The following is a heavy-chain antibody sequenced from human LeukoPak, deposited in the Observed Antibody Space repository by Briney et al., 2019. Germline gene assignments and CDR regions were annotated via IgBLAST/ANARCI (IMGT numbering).Heavy chain of an antibody. D-gene: IGHD3-9*01. Sequence: SETLSLTCAVYGGSFSGYYWSWIRQPPGKGLEWLGEINHSGSTNYNPSLKSRVTISVDTSKNQFSLKLSSVTAADTAVYYCARTGDDWYYDILTGYHDYWGQGTLVTVSS. CDR1: GGSFSGYY. CDR3: ARTGDDWYYDILTGYHDY. J-gene: IGHJ4*02. V-gene: IGHV4-34*01. CDR2: INHSGST.